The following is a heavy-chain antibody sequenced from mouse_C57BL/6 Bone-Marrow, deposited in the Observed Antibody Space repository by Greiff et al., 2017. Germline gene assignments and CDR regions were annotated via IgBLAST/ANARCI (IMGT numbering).Heavy chain of an antibody. J-gene: IGHJ1*03. CDR3: TTPPPPLRYFDV. CDR1: GFNIKDDY. D-gene: IGHD1-1*01. V-gene: IGHV14-4*01. Sequence: EVQLQQSGAELVRPGASVTLSCTASGFNIKDDYMHWVKQRPEQGLEWIGWLDPENGGTEYASKFQGKATITADTSSNTAYLQLSSLTSEDTAVYYCTTPPPPLRYFDVWGTGTTVTVSS. CDR2: LDPENGGT.